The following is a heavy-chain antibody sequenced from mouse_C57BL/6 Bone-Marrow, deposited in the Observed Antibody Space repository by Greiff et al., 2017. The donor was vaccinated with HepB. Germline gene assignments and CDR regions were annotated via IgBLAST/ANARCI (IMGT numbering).Heavy chain of an antibody. CDR2: IRLKSDNYAT. CDR1: GFTFSNYW. J-gene: IGHJ4*01. D-gene: IGHD2-10*01. V-gene: IGHV6-3*01. Sequence: EVKVEESGGGLVQPGGSMKLSCVASGFTFSNYWMNWVRQSPEKGLEWVAQIRLKSDNYATHYAESVKGRFTISRDDSKSSVYLQMNNLRAEDTGIYYCTTYYGQYYAMDYWGQGTSVTVSS. CDR3: TTYYGQYYAMDY.